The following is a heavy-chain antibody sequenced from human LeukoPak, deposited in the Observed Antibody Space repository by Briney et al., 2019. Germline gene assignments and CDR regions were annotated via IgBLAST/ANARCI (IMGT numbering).Heavy chain of an antibody. CDR3: ARGTSIAVAGTLDY. Sequence: GESLKISCKGSGYTFSSYWIGWVRQMPGKGLEWMGIIYPGDSDTRYSPSLQGQVTISVDTSIGAAYLQWSSLKASDTAIYYCARGTSIAVAGTLDYWGQGTLVTVSS. D-gene: IGHD6-19*01. CDR1: GYTFSSYW. CDR2: IYPGDSDT. V-gene: IGHV5-51*01. J-gene: IGHJ4*02.